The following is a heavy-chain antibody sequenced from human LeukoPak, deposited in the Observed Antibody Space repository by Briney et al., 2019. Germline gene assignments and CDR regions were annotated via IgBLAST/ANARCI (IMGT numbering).Heavy chain of an antibody. Sequence: GASVKVSCKASGYTFTSYAMHWVRQAPGQRLEWMGWINAGNGNTKYSQKFQGRVTITRDTSASTAYMELSSLRSEDTAVYYCARPTAAGTNWFDPWGQGTLVTVSS. CDR3: ARPTAAGTNWFDP. J-gene: IGHJ5*02. CDR2: INAGNGNT. V-gene: IGHV1-3*01. CDR1: GYTFTSYA. D-gene: IGHD6-13*01.